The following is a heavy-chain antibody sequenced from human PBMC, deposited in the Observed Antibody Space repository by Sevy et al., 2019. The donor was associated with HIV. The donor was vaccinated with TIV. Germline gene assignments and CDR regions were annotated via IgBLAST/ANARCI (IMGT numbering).Heavy chain of an antibody. CDR2: IYYNGHI. V-gene: IGHV4-59*08. CDR3: AGEIAWGSGYS. CDR1: GGSITSLY. J-gene: IGHJ4*02. D-gene: IGHD6-19*01. Sequence: LRETLSLTCTVSGGSITSLYWNWIRQPPGKGLEWIANIYYNGHINYNPSLKSRVTLSLDTSKNQLSLGLSSVTAADTAMYYCAGEIAWGSGYSWGQGTLVTVSS.